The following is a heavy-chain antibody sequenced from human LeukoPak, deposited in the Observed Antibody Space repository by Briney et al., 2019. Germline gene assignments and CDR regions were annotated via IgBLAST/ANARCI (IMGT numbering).Heavy chain of an antibody. CDR3: AKDPGIAVAGSSGWFDP. Sequence: GGPLRLSCAASGFTFSSYGMHWVRQAPGKGLEWVAVISYDGSNKYYADSVKGRFTISRDNSKNTLYLQMSSLRAKDTAVYYCAKDPGIAVAGSSGWFDPWGQGTLVTVSS. CDR2: ISYDGSNK. V-gene: IGHV3-30*18. CDR1: GFTFSSYG. J-gene: IGHJ5*02. D-gene: IGHD6-19*01.